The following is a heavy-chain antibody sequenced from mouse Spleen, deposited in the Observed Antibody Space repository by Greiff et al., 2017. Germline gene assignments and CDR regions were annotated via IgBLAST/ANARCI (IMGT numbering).Heavy chain of an antibody. J-gene: IGHJ4*01. CDR2: IYPGNSDT. CDR1: GYTFTSYW. Sequence: VQLQQSGTVLARPGASVKMSCKTSGYTFTSYWMHWVKQRPGQGLEWIGAIYPGNSDTSYNQKFKGKAKLTAVTSASTAYMELSSLTNEDSAVYYCTTTVVARDYAMDYWGQGTSVTVSS. V-gene: IGHV1-5*01. CDR3: TTTVVARDYAMDY. D-gene: IGHD1-1*01.